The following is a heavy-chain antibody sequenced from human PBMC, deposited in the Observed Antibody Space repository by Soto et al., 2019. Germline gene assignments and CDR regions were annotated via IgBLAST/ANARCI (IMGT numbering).Heavy chain of an antibody. D-gene: IGHD3-16*02. CDR3: ARHRGRRLGELSIDY. J-gene: IGHJ4*02. V-gene: IGHV1-69*13. Sequence: TSVKVSCEASGGSYSSYAISWVRQAPGQGLEWMGGIIPIFGTANYAQKFQGRVTITADESTSTAYMELSSLRSEDTAVYYCARHRGRRLGELSIDYWGQGTLVTVSS. CDR1: GGSYSSYA. CDR2: IIPIFGTA.